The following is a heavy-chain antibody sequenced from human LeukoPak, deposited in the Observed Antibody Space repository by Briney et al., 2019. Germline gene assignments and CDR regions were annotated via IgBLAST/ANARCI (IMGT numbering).Heavy chain of an antibody. D-gene: IGHD4-17*01. Sequence: PGGSLRLSCAASGFTFSSYGMHWVRQAPGKGLEWVAVISYDGSNKYYADSVKGRFTISRDHSKNTLYLQMSSLRAEDTAVYYCAKESYGDLYFDYWGQGTLVTVSS. CDR1: GFTFSSYG. J-gene: IGHJ4*02. CDR2: ISYDGSNK. CDR3: AKESYGDLYFDY. V-gene: IGHV3-30*18.